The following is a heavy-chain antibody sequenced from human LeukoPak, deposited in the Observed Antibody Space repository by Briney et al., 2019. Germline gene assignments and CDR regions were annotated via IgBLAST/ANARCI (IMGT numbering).Heavy chain of an antibody. CDR1: GGSISSTNW. D-gene: IGHD1-26*01. CDR2: ISLSGVT. V-gene: IGHV4-4*02. Sequence: SGTLSLTCGVSGGSISSTNWWSWVRPPPGQGLEWIGEISLSGVTNYNPSLKSRVTMSLDRSKNHLSLTLTSVTAADTAVYYCLRESGAFSPLGYWGQGTLVTVSS. CDR3: LRESGAFSPLGY. J-gene: IGHJ4*02.